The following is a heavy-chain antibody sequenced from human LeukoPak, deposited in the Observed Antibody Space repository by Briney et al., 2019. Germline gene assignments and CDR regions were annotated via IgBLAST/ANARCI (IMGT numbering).Heavy chain of an antibody. V-gene: IGHV3-74*01. CDR2: IKGDGIST. D-gene: IGHD3-3*01. CDR1: GFDFSSNW. J-gene: IGHJ4*02. CDR3: AKDHYWSIDY. Sequence: GSLRLSCAASGFDFSSNWMHWVRHAPGQGLVWVSRIKGDGISTNYADSVKGRFTISRDIAKNTLYLQMNSLRAEDTGVYYCAKDHYWSIDYWGRGTLVTVSS.